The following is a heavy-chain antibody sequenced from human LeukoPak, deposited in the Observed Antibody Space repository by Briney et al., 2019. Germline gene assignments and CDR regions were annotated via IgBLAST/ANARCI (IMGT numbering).Heavy chain of an antibody. CDR3: ASDYGGNFPDAFDI. CDR1: GGSISSYY. CDR2: IYYSGST. D-gene: IGHD4-23*01. V-gene: IGHV4-59*01. J-gene: IGHJ3*02. Sequence: SETLSLTCTVSGGSISSYYWSWIRQPPGKGLEWIGYIYYSGSTNYNPSLKSRVTISVDTSKNQFSLKLSSVTAADTAVYYCASDYGGNFPDAFDIWSQGTMVTVSS.